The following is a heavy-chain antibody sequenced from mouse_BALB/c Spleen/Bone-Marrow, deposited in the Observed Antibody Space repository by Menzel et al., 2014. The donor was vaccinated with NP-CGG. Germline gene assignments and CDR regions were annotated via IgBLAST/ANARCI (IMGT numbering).Heavy chain of an antibody. J-gene: IGHJ4*01. Sequence: VQLVESGPELVKPGASVKISCKASGYAFSSSWMNWVKQRPGQGLEWIGRIYPGDGDTNYNGKFKSMATLTVDKSSSTAYMQLSSLTSEDSAVFYCARLIYGSSYIVDFWGQGTSVTVSS. CDR3: ARLIYGSSYIVDF. V-gene: IGHV1-82*01. CDR2: IYPGDGDT. CDR1: GYAFSSSW. D-gene: IGHD1-1*01.